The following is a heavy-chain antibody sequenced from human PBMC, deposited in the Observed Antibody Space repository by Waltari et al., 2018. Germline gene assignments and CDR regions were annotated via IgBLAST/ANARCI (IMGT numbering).Heavy chain of an antibody. CDR2: IYSGGST. CDR3: ARDPPYYYDSSGPLGY. Sequence: EVQLVESGGGLIQPGGSLRLSCAASGFTVSSNYMSWVRQAPGKGLEWVSVIYSGGSTYYADSVKGRFTISRDNSKNTLYLQMNSLRAEDTAVYYCARDPPYYYDSSGPLGYWGQGTLVTVSS. V-gene: IGHV3-53*01. D-gene: IGHD3-22*01. CDR1: GFTVSSNY. J-gene: IGHJ4*02.